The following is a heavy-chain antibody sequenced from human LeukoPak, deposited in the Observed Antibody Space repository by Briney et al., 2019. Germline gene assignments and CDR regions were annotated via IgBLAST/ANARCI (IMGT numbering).Heavy chain of an antibody. Sequence: GGSLRLSCAASGFTFSTYAMSWVRQAPGKGLEWVSVAYSDGNTYYAGSVKGRFTISRDNSKNTLYLQMNSLRAEDTAVYYCARSGRAYCGPPCMDVRGQGTTVTVSS. CDR2: AYSDGNT. V-gene: IGHV3-66*01. J-gene: IGHJ6*02. CDR3: ARSGRAYCGPPCMDV. CDR1: GFTFSTYA. D-gene: IGHD2-21*01.